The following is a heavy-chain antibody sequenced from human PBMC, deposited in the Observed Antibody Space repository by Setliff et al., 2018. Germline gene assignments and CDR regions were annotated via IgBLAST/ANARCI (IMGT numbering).Heavy chain of an antibody. V-gene: IGHV4-4*02. CDR2: IYHVGPS. J-gene: IGHJ4*02. Sequence: LSLTCAVSGASIDSLTWWSWVRQPPGKGLEWIGEIYHVGPSVHYNPSLKSRVTISVDKSKNQVSLRLTSVTAADTAVYYCAKGGGRYHTDSWGLGTRVTVSS. CDR3: AKGGGRYHTDS. D-gene: IGHD1-26*01. CDR1: GASIDSLTW.